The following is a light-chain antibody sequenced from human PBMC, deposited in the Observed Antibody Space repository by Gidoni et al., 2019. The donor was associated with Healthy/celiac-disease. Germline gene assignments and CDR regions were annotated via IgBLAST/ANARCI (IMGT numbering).Light chain of an antibody. CDR1: SSDVGGYNY. CDR2: EVS. J-gene: IGLJ1*01. Sequence: QSALTQPASVSGSPGQSITISCTGTSSDVGGYNYVSWYQHHPGKAPKLMIYEVSNRPSGVSNRFSGSKSGNPASLTISGLQAEDEADYYCSSYISSSFFGTGTKVTVL. CDR3: SSYISSSF. V-gene: IGLV2-14*01.